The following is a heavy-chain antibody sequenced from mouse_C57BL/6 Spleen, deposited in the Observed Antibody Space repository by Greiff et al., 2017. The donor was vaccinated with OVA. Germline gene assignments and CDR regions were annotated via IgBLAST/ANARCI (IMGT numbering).Heavy chain of an antibody. Sequence: QVQLQQPGAELVKPGASVKMSCKASGYTFTSYWITWVKQRPGQGLEWIGDIYPGSGSTNYNEKFKSKATLTVDTSSSTAYMPLSSLTSEDSAVYYCARSGSSWRYFDVWGTGTTVTVSS. CDR3: ARSGSSWRYFDV. CDR2: IYPGSGST. V-gene: IGHV1-55*01. D-gene: IGHD1-1*01. J-gene: IGHJ1*03. CDR1: GYTFTSYW.